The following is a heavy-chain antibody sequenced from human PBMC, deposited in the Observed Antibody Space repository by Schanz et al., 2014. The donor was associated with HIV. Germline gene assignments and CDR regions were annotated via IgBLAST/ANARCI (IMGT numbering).Heavy chain of an antibody. J-gene: IGHJ6*02. CDR2: ISFDGSNK. CDR1: GFSFSNYG. CDR3: AKGGRDILSYYGMDV. Sequence: QVQLLESGGGVVQPVLRLSCAASGFSFSNYGMHWVRQSPGKGLEWVAVISFDGSNKYYADSVKGRFTISRDNSKNMLFLQMNSLRAEDTAVYYCAKGGRDILSYYGMDVWGQGTTVTVSS. D-gene: IGHD2-15*01. V-gene: IGHV3-30*18.